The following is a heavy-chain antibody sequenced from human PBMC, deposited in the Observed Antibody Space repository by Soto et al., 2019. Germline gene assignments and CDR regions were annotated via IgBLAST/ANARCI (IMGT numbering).Heavy chain of an antibody. CDR2: IFTTGSTI. CDR1: GFTFSSYS. CDR3: ARDKDWAFDY. Sequence: PGGSLRLSCVASGFTFSSYSIVWVRQAPGKGLEWVSYIFTTGSTIYYADSVKGRFTVSRDNAQNSVFLLLNSLRDEDTAIYYCARDKDWAFDYWGQGTLVTVSS. V-gene: IGHV3-48*03. D-gene: IGHD3-9*01. J-gene: IGHJ4*02.